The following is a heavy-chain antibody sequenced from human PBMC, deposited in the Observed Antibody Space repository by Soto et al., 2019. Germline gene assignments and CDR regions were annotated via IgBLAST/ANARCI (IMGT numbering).Heavy chain of an antibody. CDR1: GGSVSSGSYY. Sequence: SETLSLTCTVSGGSVSSGSYYWSWIRQPPGKGLEWIGYIYYSGSTNYNPSLKSRVTISVDTSKNQFSLKLSSVTAADTAVYYCTSRDFKHGIDVWGQGTTVTVSS. D-gene: IGHD3-3*01. J-gene: IGHJ6*02. CDR3: TSRDFKHGIDV. CDR2: IYYSGST. V-gene: IGHV4-61*01.